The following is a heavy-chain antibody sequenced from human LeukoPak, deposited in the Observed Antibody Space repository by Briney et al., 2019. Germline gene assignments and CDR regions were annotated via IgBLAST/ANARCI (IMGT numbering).Heavy chain of an antibody. J-gene: IGHJ4*02. CDR1: GFTFSSYA. V-gene: IGHV3-23*01. CDR2: SSGSGGST. D-gene: IGHD3-22*01. Sequence: GGSLRLSCAASGFTFSSYAMSWVRQAPGKGLEWVSASSGSGGSTYYADSVKGRFTISRDNSKNTLYLQMNSLRAEDTAVYYCATSRDDSSGCYYEGDYWGQGSLVTVSS. CDR3: ATSRDDSSGCYYEGDY.